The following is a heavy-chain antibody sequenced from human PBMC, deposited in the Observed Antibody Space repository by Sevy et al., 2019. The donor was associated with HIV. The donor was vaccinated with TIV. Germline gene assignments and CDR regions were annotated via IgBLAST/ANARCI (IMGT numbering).Heavy chain of an antibody. J-gene: IGHJ4*02. V-gene: IGHV3-53*01. Sequence: GGSLRLSCAASGFSVNSNYMNWVRQAPGKGLEWVSVIYSGGSTNYADSVKGRFTISRDNSKNTLYLQMNSLRAEDTALYYCAKDYEFGSGSLMGLFDYWGQGTLVTVSS. CDR3: AKDYEFGSGSLMGLFDY. CDR2: IYSGGST. CDR1: GFSVNSNY. D-gene: IGHD3-10*01.